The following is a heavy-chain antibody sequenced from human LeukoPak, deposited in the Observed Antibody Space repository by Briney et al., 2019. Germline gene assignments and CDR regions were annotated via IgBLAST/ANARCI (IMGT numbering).Heavy chain of an antibody. CDR3: ATGSGFIADCGGDCYYPLGYFDY. V-gene: IGHV3-21*01. J-gene: IGHJ4*02. Sequence: PGGSLRLSCAASGFTFSSYWMSWVRQAPGKGLEWVSSISSTSSSINYADSVKGRFTISRDNAKNSLYLQMNSLRVEDTAVYFCATGSGFIADCGGDCYYPLGYFDYWGQGSLVTVSS. CDR1: GFTFSSYW. CDR2: ISSTSSSI. D-gene: IGHD2-21*02.